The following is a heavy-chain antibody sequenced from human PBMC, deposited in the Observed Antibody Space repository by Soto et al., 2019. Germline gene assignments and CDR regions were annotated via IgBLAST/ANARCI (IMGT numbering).Heavy chain of an antibody. V-gene: IGHV3-33*08. CDR3: ARDPPDDSSGYFSLDY. CDR2: IWSEGGNK. D-gene: IGHD3-22*01. J-gene: IGHJ4*02. CDR1: GFSFSTYG. Sequence: GGSLRLSCAAFGFSFSTYGMHWVRQAPGKGLEWVAVIWSEGGNKYYADSVKGRFTISRDNFRNTLYLQMNSLRAEDTAVYYCARDPPDDSSGYFSLDYWGQGTLVTVSS.